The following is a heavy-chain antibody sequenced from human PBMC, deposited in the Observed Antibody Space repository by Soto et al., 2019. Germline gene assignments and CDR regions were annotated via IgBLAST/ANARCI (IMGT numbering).Heavy chain of an antibody. CDR3: AKDQCSGGSCGSFDY. J-gene: IGHJ4*02. D-gene: IGHD2-15*01. CDR2: IIGSGGST. CDR1: GFTFSSYA. Sequence: EVQLLESGGGLVQPGGSLRLSCAASGFTFSSYAMSWVRQAPGKGLEWVSAIIGSGGSTYYADSVKGRFTISRDNSKNTLYLQMNSLRAEDTAVYYCAKDQCSGGSCGSFDYWGQGTLVTVSS. V-gene: IGHV3-23*01.